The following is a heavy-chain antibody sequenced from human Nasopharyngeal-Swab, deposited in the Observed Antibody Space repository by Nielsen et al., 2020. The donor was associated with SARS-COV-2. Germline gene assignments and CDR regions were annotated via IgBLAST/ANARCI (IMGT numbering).Heavy chain of an antibody. Sequence: ASVKVSCKASGYTFTSYYMHWVRQAPRQGLEWMGIINPSGGSTSYAQKFQGRVTMTRDTSTSTVYMELSSLRSEDTAVYYCARGPLADCGGDCSNPYYFDYWGQGTLVTVSS. CDR1: GYTFTSYY. V-gene: IGHV1-46*01. CDR2: INPSGGST. CDR3: ARGPLADCGGDCSNPYYFDY. J-gene: IGHJ4*02. D-gene: IGHD2-21*02.